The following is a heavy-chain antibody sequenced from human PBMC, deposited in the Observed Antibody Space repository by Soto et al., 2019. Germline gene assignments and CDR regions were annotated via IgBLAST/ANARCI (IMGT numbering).Heavy chain of an antibody. Sequence: GGSLRLSCAASGFTFDDYAMHWVRQAPGKGLEWVSGISWNSGSIGYADSVKGRFTISRDNAKNSLYLQMNSLRAEDTALYYCAKSGLATINNYYYYYYMDVWGKGTTVTVSS. CDR2: ISWNSGSI. CDR1: GFTFDDYA. D-gene: IGHD5-12*01. CDR3: AKSGLATINNYYYYYYMDV. J-gene: IGHJ6*03. V-gene: IGHV3-9*01.